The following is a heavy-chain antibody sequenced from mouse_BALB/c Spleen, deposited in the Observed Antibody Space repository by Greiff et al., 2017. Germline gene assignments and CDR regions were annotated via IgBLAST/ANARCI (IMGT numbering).Heavy chain of an antibody. CDR3: ASPYEYDENYAMDY. J-gene: IGHJ4*01. CDR1: GYTFTDYN. V-gene: IGHV1S29*02. CDR2: IYPYNGGT. Sequence: VQLQQSGPELVKPGASVKISCKASGYTFTDYNMHWVKQSHGKSLEWIGYIYPYNGGTGYNQKFKSKATLTVDNSSSTAYMELRSLTSEDSAVYYCASPYEYDENYAMDYWGQGTSVTVSS. D-gene: IGHD2-4*01.